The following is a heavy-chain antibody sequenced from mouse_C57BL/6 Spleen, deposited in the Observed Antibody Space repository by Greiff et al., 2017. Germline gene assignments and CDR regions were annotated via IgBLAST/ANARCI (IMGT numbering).Heavy chain of an antibody. CDR2: INPNNGGT. CDR3: ARKITTECVDY. V-gene: IGHV1-22*01. CDR1: GYTFTDYN. J-gene: IGHJ2*01. D-gene: IGHD1-1*01. Sequence: VQLQQSGPELVKPGASVKMSCKASGYTFTDYNMHWVKQSHGKSLEWIGYINPNNGGTSYNQKFKGKATLTVNKSSSTAYMELRRLTSEDSAVYYCARKITTECVDYWGQGTTLTVSS.